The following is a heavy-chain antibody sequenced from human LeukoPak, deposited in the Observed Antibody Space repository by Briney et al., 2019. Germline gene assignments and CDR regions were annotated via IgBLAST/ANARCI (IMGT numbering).Heavy chain of an antibody. J-gene: IGHJ4*02. V-gene: IGHV4-39*07. CDR1: GGSISSSSYY. Sequence: SETLSLTCTVSGGSISSSSYYWGWVRQPPGKGLEWIGSIYYSGSTYYNPTLKSRVTISVDTSKNQFSLKLSSVTAADTAVYYCARDGERRPFDYWGQGTLVTVSS. CDR3: ARDGERRPFDY. D-gene: IGHD1-26*01. CDR2: IYYSGST.